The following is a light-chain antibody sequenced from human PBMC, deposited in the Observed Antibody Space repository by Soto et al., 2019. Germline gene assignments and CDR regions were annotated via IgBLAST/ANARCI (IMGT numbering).Light chain of an antibody. CDR1: QSISTW. Sequence: DIQMTQSPSTLSASVGDRVTITCRASQSISTWLAWYQQEPGKAPKLLIHKASSLQSGVPSRFSGSGSGTDFTLTISSLHPDDFAVYYCQQYGSSGTFGQGTKVEIK. CDR3: QQYGSSGT. J-gene: IGKJ1*01. CDR2: KAS. V-gene: IGKV1-5*03.